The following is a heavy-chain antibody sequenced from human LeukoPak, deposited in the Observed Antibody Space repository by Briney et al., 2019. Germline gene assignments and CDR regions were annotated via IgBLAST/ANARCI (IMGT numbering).Heavy chain of an antibody. Sequence: PGGSLRLSCAASGFTFDDYTMHWVRQAPGKGREWVSLITWDGGRTYYADSVRGRFTISRDNSKNSLYLQMNSLRTEDTALYYCAKGKNTGSYLSHVDYWGQGTLVTVSS. CDR2: ITWDGGRT. J-gene: IGHJ4*02. CDR1: GFTFDDYT. D-gene: IGHD3-10*01. CDR3: AKGKNTGSYLSHVDY. V-gene: IGHV3-43*01.